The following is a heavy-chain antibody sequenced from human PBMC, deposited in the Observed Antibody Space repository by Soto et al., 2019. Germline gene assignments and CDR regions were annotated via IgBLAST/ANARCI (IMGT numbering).Heavy chain of an antibody. D-gene: IGHD5-18*01. Sequence: ESGGGLVKPGGSLRLSCAASGFTFSSYSMNWVRQAPGKGLEWVSSISSSSSYIYYADSVTGRFTISRDNAKNSLYLQMNSLRTEDTAVYYCARDQPGYSYGYGLGYWGQGTLVTVSS. CDR1: GFTFSSYS. J-gene: IGHJ4*02. CDR3: ARDQPGYSYGYGLGY. V-gene: IGHV3-21*01. CDR2: ISSSSSYI.